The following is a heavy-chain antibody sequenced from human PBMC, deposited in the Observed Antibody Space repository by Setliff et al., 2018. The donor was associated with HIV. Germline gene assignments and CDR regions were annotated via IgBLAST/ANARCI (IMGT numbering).Heavy chain of an antibody. Sequence: GGSLRLSCAASGFSFSSYEMNWVRQAPGKGLEWVSYISSSDSIIYYADSVKGRFTISRDNAKNTLYLQMNSLRAEDTAVYYCARVRYCSGGSCYGGEYWFDPWGQGTLVTVSS. CDR2: ISSSDSII. J-gene: IGHJ5*02. CDR3: ARVRYCSGGSCYGGEYWFDP. CDR1: GFSFSSYE. D-gene: IGHD2-15*01. V-gene: IGHV3-48*03.